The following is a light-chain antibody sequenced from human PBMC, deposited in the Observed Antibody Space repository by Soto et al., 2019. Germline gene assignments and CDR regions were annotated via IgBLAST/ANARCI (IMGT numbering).Light chain of an antibody. CDR3: QQRGEWPPGAT. J-gene: IGKJ5*01. V-gene: IGKV3-11*01. Sequence: EIVLTQSPATLSLSPGERATLSCWASQSIRNSLAWYQQKPGQAPRLLIYDASTRATGIPARFSGSGSGTDFTLTIRRLEPEDFAVYYCQQRGEWPPGATFGQGTRLEIK. CDR2: DAS. CDR1: QSIRNS.